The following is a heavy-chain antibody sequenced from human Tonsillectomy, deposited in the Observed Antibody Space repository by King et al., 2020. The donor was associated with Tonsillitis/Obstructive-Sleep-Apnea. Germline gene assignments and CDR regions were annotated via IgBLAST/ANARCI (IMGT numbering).Heavy chain of an antibody. V-gene: IGHV1-2*06. CDR2: INPNSGGT. Sequence: VQLVESGAEVKKPGASVKVSCKASGYTFTGYYMHWVRQAPGQGLEWMGRINPNSGGTNYAQKFQGRATMTRDTSISTAYMERSRLRSDDPAVYYCARAGTNAAAGNAFDIWGQGTMVTVSS. J-gene: IGHJ3*02. CDR3: ARAGTNAAAGNAFDI. CDR1: GYTFTGYY. D-gene: IGHD6-13*01.